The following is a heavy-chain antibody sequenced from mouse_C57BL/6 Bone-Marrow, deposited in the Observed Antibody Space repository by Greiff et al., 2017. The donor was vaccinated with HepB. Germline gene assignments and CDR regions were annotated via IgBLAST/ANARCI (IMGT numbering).Heavy chain of an antibody. D-gene: IGHD1-1*01. CDR1: GYSITSGYY. CDR2: ISYDGSN. Sequence: VQLKDSGPGLVKPSQSLSLTCSVTGYSITSGYYWNWIRQFPGNKLEWMGYISYDGSNNYNPSLKNRISITRDTSKNQFFLKLNSVTTEDTATYYCARGHYGSSYWFAYWGQGTLVTVSA. V-gene: IGHV3-6*01. J-gene: IGHJ3*01. CDR3: ARGHYGSSYWFAY.